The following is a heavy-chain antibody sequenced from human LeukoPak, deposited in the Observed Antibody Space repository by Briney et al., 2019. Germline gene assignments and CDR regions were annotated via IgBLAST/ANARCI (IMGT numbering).Heavy chain of an antibody. CDR3: ARRLTQYDCFDP. V-gene: IGHV6-1*01. J-gene: IGHJ5*02. CDR1: GDSVSSNSVT. Sequence: SQTLSLTCAISGDSVSSNSVTWNWIGQSPSRGLEWLGRTYYRSTWYNDYAVSVRGRITVNPDASKNQFSLHLNSVTPEDTAVYYCARRLTQYDCFDPWGQGILVTVSS. D-gene: IGHD2-2*01. CDR2: TYYRSTWYN.